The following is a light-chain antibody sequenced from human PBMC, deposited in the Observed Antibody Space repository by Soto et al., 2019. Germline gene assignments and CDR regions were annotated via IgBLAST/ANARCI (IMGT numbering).Light chain of an antibody. CDR2: DAS. CDR3: QHYNSYGT. Sequence: DIQMTQSPSTLSASVGDRVTITCRASQSISSWLAWYQQKPGKAPKVLIYDASSLESGVPSRFSASGSGTEFTLTISSLQPDDFATYYCQHYNSYGTFGQGTKVDIK. CDR1: QSISSW. V-gene: IGKV1-5*01. J-gene: IGKJ1*01.